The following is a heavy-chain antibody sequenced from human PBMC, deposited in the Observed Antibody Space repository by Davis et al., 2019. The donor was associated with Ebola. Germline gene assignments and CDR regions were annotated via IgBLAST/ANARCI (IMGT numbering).Heavy chain of an antibody. CDR3: ARRGGTKHLDAFDI. D-gene: IGHD3-16*01. CDR1: GFTFSSYS. CDR2: ISSSSSYI. Sequence: GESLKISCAASGFTFSSYSMNWVRQAPGKGLEWVSSISSSSSYIYYADSVKGRFTISRHNSKNTLYLQMNSLRAEDTAVYYCARRGGTKHLDAFDIWGQGTMVTVSS. J-gene: IGHJ3*02. V-gene: IGHV3-21*04.